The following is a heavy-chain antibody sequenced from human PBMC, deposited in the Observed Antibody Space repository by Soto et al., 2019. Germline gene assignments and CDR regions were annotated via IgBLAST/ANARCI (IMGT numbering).Heavy chain of an antibody. J-gene: IGHJ5*02. CDR2: INDSGST. D-gene: IGHD3-10*01. CDR1: PESFSGNF. Sequence: SATLSLTCAFYPESFSGNFWRRIRQSAGQRLEWIGQINDSGSTNKNPSLKSRVSISVDTSKNHFSLNLRSLTAADTAVYYCARGRSYYGSGTYAPNSHWFDAWGQGTLVT. V-gene: IGHV4-34*01. CDR3: ARGRSYYGSGTYAPNSHWFDA.